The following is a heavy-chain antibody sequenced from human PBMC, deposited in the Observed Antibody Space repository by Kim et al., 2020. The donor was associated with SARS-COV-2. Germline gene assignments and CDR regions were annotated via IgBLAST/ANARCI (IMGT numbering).Heavy chain of an antibody. CDR2: INHSGRT. CDR1: GGSFSAYY. J-gene: IGHJ6*02. D-gene: IGHD3-10*01. Sequence: SETLSLTCAVYGGSFSAYYWSWIRQSPGKGLEWIGEINHSGRTKYNPPLKNRVTISIDTSTNQLSLKLSSVTAADTAVYYCARVRARGSGTFYYYDMDVWGQGTTVTVSS. CDR3: ARVRARGSGTFYYYDMDV. V-gene: IGHV4-34*01.